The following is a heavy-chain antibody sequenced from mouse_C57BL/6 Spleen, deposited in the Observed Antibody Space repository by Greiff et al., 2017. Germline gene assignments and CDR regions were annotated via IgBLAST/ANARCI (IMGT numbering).Heavy chain of an antibody. J-gene: IGHJ2*01. CDR1: GYSFTGYY. CDR3: ARGGTTVVARENFDY. CDR2: IYPYNGVS. V-gene: IGHV1-31*01. Sequence: EVQLKQSGPELVKPGASVKISCKASGYSFTGYYMHWVKQSHGNILDWIGYIYPYNGVSSYNQKFKGKATLTVDKSSSTAYMELRSLTSEDSAVYYCARGGTTVVARENFDYWGQGTTLTVSS. D-gene: IGHD1-1*01.